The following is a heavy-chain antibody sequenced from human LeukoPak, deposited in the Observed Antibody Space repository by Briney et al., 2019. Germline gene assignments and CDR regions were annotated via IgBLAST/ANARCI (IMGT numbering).Heavy chain of an antibody. CDR3: ARDLSRGIQLRYYYYYGMDV. J-gene: IGHJ6*02. Sequence: PGGSLRLSCAASGFTFSSYAMHWVRQAPGKGLEWVAVISYDGSNKYYADSVKGRFTISRDNSKNTLYLQMNSLRAEDTAVYYCARDLSRGIQLRYYYYYGMDVWGQGTTVTVSS. V-gene: IGHV3-30-3*01. CDR1: GFTFSSYA. CDR2: ISYDGSNK. D-gene: IGHD5-18*01.